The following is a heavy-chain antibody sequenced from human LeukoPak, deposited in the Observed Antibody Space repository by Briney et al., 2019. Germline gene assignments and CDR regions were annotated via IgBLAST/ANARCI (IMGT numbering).Heavy chain of an antibody. J-gene: IGHJ5*02. CDR2: IIPILGIA. CDR3: ARGGITMVRGVIIPPLAWFDP. V-gene: IGHV1-69*04. Sequence: SVNLSLTSSAATFSIYAISWGRQAPGQGLEWMGRIIPILGIANYAQKFQGRVTITADKSTSTAYMELSSLRSKDTAVYYCARGGITMVRGVIIPPLAWFDPWGQGTLVTVSS. CDR1: AATFSIYA. D-gene: IGHD3-10*01.